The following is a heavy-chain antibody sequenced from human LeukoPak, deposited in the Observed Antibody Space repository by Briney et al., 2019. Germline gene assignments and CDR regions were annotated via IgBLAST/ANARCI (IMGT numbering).Heavy chain of an antibody. J-gene: IGHJ4*02. CDR1: GGSISSSSYY. CDR3: ARRGSSGWYGSFYFDY. V-gene: IGHV4-39*01. CDR2: IYYSGST. Sequence: SETLSLTCTVSGGSISSSSYYWGWIRQPPGKGLEWIGSIYYSGSTYYNPSLRSRVTISVDTSKNQFSLKLSSVTAADTAVYYCARRGSSGWYGSFYFDYWGQGTLVTASS. D-gene: IGHD6-19*01.